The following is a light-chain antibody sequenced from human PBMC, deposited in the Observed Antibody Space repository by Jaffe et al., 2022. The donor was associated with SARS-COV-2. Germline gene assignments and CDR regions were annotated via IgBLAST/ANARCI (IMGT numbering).Light chain of an antibody. V-gene: IGKV1-16*02. CDR1: QGITTS. Sequence: DIQMTQSPSSLSASVGDRVTITCRASQGITTSLAWFQQKPGKVPKSLITAASSLQSGVPSKFSGSGSGTDFTLIISSLQPEDFATYYCQQYYIYPYTFGGGTEVEIK. J-gene: IGKJ4*01. CDR2: AAS. CDR3: QQYYIYPYT.